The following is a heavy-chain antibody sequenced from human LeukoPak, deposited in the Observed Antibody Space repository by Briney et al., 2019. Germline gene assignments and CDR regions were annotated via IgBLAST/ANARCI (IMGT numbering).Heavy chain of an antibody. V-gene: IGHV3-33*01. CDR2: IWYDGSIK. J-gene: IGHJ3*02. D-gene: IGHD3-16*01. CDR3: ARAVGPFDI. CDR1: GFAFSSHG. Sequence: GRSLRLSCEASGFAFSSHGMHWVRQAPGKGLEWVAVIWYDGSIKYYADSVKGRFTISRDNSKNTLYLQMNSLRAEDTAVYYCARAVGPFDIWGQGTIVIVSS.